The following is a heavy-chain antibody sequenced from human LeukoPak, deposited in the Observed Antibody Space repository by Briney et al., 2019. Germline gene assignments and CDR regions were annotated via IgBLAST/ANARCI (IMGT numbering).Heavy chain of an antibody. D-gene: IGHD2-15*01. CDR3: AKDTTAATYYYYYGMDV. J-gene: IGHJ6*02. Sequence: GGSLRLSCAASGFTFDDYAMHWVRQAPGKGLEWVSGISWNSGSIDYADSVKGRFTISRDNAKNSLYLQMNSLRTEDTALYYCAKDTTAATYYYYYGMDVWGQGTTVTASS. V-gene: IGHV3-9*01. CDR1: GFTFDDYA. CDR2: ISWNSGSI.